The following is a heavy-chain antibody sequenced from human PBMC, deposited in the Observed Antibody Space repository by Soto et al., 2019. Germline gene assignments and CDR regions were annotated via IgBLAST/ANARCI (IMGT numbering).Heavy chain of an antibody. CDR3: ARGRGEENKFYYSFGMDV. Sequence: PXATLALTFAVYGGSVSGYDWSWIRQPPGKGLEWIGEIKHSGSTNYNPSLKSRVTISVDTSKKQFSLKLNSVTAADTAVYYCARGRGEENKFYYSFGMDVWGQGTTVTVSS. CDR2: IKHSGST. CDR1: GGSVSGYD. J-gene: IGHJ6*02. D-gene: IGHD3-16*01. V-gene: IGHV4-34*01.